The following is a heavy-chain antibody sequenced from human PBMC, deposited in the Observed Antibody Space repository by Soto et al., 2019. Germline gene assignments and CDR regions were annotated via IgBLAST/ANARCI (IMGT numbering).Heavy chain of an antibody. D-gene: IGHD6-19*01. V-gene: IGHV4-4*07. CDR3: AREGGGIEVGDPFDY. Sequence: ETLSLTCTVSGGSISTSYWSWIRQPAGKRLEWIGRIYTSGSTNYSPSLKSRVSMSINTSKNQFSLRLSSVTAADTAVYYCAREGGGIEVGDPFDYWGQGTLVTVSS. CDR1: GGSISTSY. CDR2: IYTSGST. J-gene: IGHJ4*02.